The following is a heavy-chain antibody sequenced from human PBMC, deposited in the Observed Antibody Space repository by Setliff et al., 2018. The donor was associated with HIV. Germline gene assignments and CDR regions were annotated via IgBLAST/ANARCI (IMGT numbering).Heavy chain of an antibody. Sequence: PGGSLRLSCAASGFTFWSHSMLWVRQAPGKGLQWVAYISRGGDSIFYEDSVKGRFTISRDNARNSLYLQMNSLTVEDTGVYYCARDSSSWSWAEYFQFWGQGTPVTVS. V-gene: IGHV3-48*01. J-gene: IGHJ1*01. D-gene: IGHD6-13*01. CDR3: ARDSSSWSWAEYFQF. CDR2: ISRGGDSI. CDR1: GFTFWSHS.